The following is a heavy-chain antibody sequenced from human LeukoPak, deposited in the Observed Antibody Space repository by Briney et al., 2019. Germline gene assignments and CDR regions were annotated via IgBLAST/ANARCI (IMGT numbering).Heavy chain of an antibody. Sequence: SETLSLTCTVSGSMYNYYWSWVRQPPGKGLEWIGYIHYNGITNYSPSLKSRVTMSLDTSKNQVSLKLNSVSAADTAVYYCARHISSGGTYAHFDYWGQGTLVTVSS. D-gene: IGHD1-26*01. V-gene: IGHV4-59*08. CDR3: ARHISSGGTYAHFDY. CDR2: IHYNGIT. J-gene: IGHJ4*02. CDR1: GSMYNYY.